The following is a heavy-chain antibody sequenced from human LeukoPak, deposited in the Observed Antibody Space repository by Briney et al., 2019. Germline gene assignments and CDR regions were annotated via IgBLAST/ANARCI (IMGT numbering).Heavy chain of an antibody. CDR1: EFTFRAYA. CDR3: AKDDGRSSSWDFDY. CDR2: VSGSGAST. J-gene: IGHJ4*02. D-gene: IGHD6-13*01. V-gene: IGHV3-23*01. Sequence: GGSLRLSCAASEFTFRAYALTWVRQAPGKGLEWVSTVSGSGASTYYADSVKGRFTISRDNSKNTLYLQMNSLRAEDTAVYYCAKDDGRSSSWDFDYWGQGTLVTVSS.